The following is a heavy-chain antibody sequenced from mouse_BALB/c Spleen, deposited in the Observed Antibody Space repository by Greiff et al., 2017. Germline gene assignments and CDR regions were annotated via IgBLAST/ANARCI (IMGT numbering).Heavy chain of an antibody. D-gene: IGHD3-1*01. CDR2: ISDGGSYT. Sequence: EVMLVESGGGLVKPGGSLKLSCAASGFTFSDYYMYWVRQTPEKRLEWVATISDGGSYTYYPDSVKGRFTISRDNAKNNLYLQMSSLKSEDTAMYYCARDSAGYDWFDYWGQGTLVTVSA. J-gene: IGHJ3*01. CDR1: GFTFSDYY. CDR3: ARDSAGYDWFDY. V-gene: IGHV5-4*02.